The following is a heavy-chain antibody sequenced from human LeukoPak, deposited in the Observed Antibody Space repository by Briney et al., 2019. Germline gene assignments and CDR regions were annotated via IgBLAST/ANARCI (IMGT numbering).Heavy chain of an antibody. Sequence: GMSLRLSCTASGFTFNIYAMTWVRQAPGKGLEWVSLISGSGDSTNYADSVKGRFTISRDNAKNSLYLQMNSLRAADTAVYYCARDLDYWGQGTLVTVSS. V-gene: IGHV3-23*01. CDR3: ARDLDY. CDR1: GFTFNIYA. CDR2: ISGSGDST. J-gene: IGHJ4*02.